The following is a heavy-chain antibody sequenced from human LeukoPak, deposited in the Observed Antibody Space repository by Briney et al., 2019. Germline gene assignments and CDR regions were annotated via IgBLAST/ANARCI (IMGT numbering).Heavy chain of an antibody. CDR3: ARTRYSSSWYSYYYYYYMDV. Sequence: PSETLSLTCAVSGGSISSNNWWSWVRQPPGKGLEWIGEIFHSGSTNYNPSLKSRVTISVDKSKNQFSLKLSSVTAADTAVYYCARTRYSSSWYSYYYYYYMDVWGKGTTVTVSS. CDR2: IFHSGST. D-gene: IGHD6-13*01. CDR1: GGSISSNNW. V-gene: IGHV4-4*02. J-gene: IGHJ6*03.